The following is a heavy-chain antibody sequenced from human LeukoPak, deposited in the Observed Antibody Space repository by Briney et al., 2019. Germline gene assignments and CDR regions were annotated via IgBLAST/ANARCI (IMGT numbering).Heavy chain of an antibody. CDR1: GFTFSSYA. J-gene: IGHJ3*02. V-gene: IGHV3-23*01. CDR3: ARDTDSSDGAFDI. D-gene: IGHD3-22*01. Sequence: GGSLRLSCAASGFTFSSYAMSWVRQAPGKGLEWVSAISGSGGSTYYADSVKGRFTISRDNSKNTLYLQMNSLRAEDTAVYYCARDTDSSDGAFDIWGQGTMVTVSS. CDR2: ISGSGGST.